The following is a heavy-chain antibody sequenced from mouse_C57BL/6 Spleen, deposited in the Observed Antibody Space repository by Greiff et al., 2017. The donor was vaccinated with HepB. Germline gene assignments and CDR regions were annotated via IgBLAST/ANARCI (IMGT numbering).Heavy chain of an antibody. Sequence: QVQLKESGPELVKPGASVKISCKASGYSFTSYYIHWVKQRPGQGLEWIGWIYPGSGNTKYNEKFKGKATLTADTSSSTAYMQLSSLTSEDSAVYYCAKIYYGNSYYFDYWGQGTTLTVSS. CDR1: GYSFTSYY. V-gene: IGHV1-66*01. CDR2: IYPGSGNT. D-gene: IGHD2-1*01. J-gene: IGHJ2*01. CDR3: AKIYYGNSYYFDY.